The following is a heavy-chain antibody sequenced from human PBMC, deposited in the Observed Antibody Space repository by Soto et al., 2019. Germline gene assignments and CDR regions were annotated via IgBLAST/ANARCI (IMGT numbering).Heavy chain of an antibody. CDR2: IIPILGIA. V-gene: IGHV1-69*02. CDR3: ANKDFDSSEYYYYGMDV. CDR1: GGTFSSYT. J-gene: IGHJ6*02. D-gene: IGHD3-22*01. Sequence: QVQLVQSGAEVKKPGSSVKVSCKASGGTFSSYTISWVRQAPGQGLEWMGRIIPILGIANYAQEFQGRVTITADKSTSTAYMELSSLRSEDTAVYYCANKDFDSSEYYYYGMDVWGQGTTVTVSS.